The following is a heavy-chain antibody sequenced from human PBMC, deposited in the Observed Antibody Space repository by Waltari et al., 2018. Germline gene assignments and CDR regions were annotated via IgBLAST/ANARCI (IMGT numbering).Heavy chain of an antibody. V-gene: IGHV1-8*01. CDR2: MNPNSVNT. CDR1: GYTFTSYD. CDR3: ARGGGVYDSSGYPDY. D-gene: IGHD3-22*01. J-gene: IGHJ4*02. Sequence: QVQLVQSGAEVKKPGASVKVSCKASGYTFTSYDINWVRQATGQGREWMGWMNPNSVNTGYAQKCQGRGTMTRNTSISTAYMELSSLRSEDTAVYYCARGGGVYDSSGYPDYWGQGTLVTVSS.